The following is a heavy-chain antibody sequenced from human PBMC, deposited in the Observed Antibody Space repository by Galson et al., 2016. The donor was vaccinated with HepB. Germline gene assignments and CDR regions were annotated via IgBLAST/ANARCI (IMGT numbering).Heavy chain of an antibody. CDR3: AKGQRNWGSPVFHY. J-gene: IGHJ4*02. CDR1: GFTFSDCA. Sequence: SLRLSCAASGFTFSDCAMSWVCQAPGKGLEWVSTISGSGGGTYYADSVKGRFNISRDNSKNTLYLQMNSLRGEDRALYYCAKGQRNWGSPVFHYWGQGTRVTVSS. CDR2: ISGSGGGT. V-gene: IGHV3-23*01. D-gene: IGHD7-27*01.